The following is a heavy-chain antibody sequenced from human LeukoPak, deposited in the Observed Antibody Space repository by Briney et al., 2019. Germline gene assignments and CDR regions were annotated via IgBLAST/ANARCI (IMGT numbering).Heavy chain of an antibody. D-gene: IGHD1-26*01. CDR3: ARENAVGAIDY. V-gene: IGHV1-46*01. J-gene: IGHJ4*02. Sequence: ASVKVSCKASGYTFTSYYMHWVRQAPGQGLEWMGIINPSGGSTSYTQKFQGRVTMTRDTSTSTVYMELSSLRSEDTAVYYCARENAVGAIDYWGQGTLVTVSS. CDR1: GYTFTSYY. CDR2: INPSGGST.